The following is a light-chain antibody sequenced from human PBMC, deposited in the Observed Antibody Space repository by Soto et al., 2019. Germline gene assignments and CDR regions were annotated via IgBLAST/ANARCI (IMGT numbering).Light chain of an antibody. CDR3: QQYYSTPLT. CDR2: WAS. J-gene: IGKJ4*01. V-gene: IGKV4-1*01. Sequence: DIVMTQSPDSLAVSLGERATINCKSSQSVLYKSNNKNYLAWYKQKPGQPPKLLIYWASTRESGVPDRVSGSGSGTDFTLTISSLQAEDVAVYYCQQYYSTPLTFGGGTTVEIK. CDR1: QSVLYKSNNKNY.